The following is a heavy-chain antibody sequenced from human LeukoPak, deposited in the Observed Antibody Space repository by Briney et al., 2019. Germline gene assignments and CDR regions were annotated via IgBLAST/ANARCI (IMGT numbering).Heavy chain of an antibody. CDR3: ARDLDTSAQQLEKGGDAEYFQH. Sequence: RPSETLSLTCTVSGDSINNYFWGWIRQPAGKGLECIGRVYSSGSTNYNPSLKSRVTLSVDTSKNQFSLKLTSVTAADTAVYYCARDLDTSAQQLEKGGDAEYFQHWDQGTLVTVSS. D-gene: IGHD6-13*01. J-gene: IGHJ1*01. CDR1: GDSINNYF. V-gene: IGHV4-4*07. CDR2: VYSSGST.